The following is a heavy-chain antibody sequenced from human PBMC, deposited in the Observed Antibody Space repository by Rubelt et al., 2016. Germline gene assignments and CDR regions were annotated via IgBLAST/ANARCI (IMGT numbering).Heavy chain of an antibody. V-gene: IGHV4-34*01. J-gene: IGHJ4*02. Sequence: QVQLQQWGAGLLKPSETLSLTCAVSGGSFSGYYWSWIRQPPGKGLEWIGEINHRGSTNYNQSLKGGVTMSVDTSKDQFSRKLSAVTAADTAVYCCAREGVETAMVVDYWGQGTLVTVSS. CDR2: INHRGST. CDR3: AREGVETAMVVDY. D-gene: IGHD5-18*01. CDR1: GGSFSGYY.